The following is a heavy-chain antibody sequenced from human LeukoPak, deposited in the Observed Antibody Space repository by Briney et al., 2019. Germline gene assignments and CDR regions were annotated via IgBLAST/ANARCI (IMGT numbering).Heavy chain of an antibody. Sequence: SETLSLTCTVSGDSISNGVKYWSWIRQPPGKGLEWIGSIYYSGSTYYNPSLKSRVTISVDTSKNQFSLKLSSVTAADTAVYYCEVRGVVDYWGQGTLVTVSS. J-gene: IGHJ4*02. CDR3: EVRGVVDY. CDR2: IYYSGST. CDR1: GDSISNGVKY. V-gene: IGHV4-39*01. D-gene: IGHD3-10*01.